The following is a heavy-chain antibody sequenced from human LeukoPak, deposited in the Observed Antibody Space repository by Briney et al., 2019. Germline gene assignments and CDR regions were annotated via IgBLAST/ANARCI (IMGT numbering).Heavy chain of an antibody. CDR1: GFTFSNYA. Sequence: GVSLRLSCAASGFTFSNYAMSWLRQPPGKGLEWVSTVSSSGDETHYADSVQGRFTISRDNSKNTLSLHMNSLRGEDTAVYYCANDRRGDATWFDPWGQGTLVTVSS. CDR3: ANDRRGDATWFDP. D-gene: IGHD2-15*01. CDR2: VSSSGDET. V-gene: IGHV3-23*01. J-gene: IGHJ5*02.